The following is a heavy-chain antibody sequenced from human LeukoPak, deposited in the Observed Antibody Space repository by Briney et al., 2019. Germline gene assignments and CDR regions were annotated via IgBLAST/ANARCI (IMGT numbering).Heavy chain of an antibody. CDR2: IMPLFGTA. CDR3: ARDVHGDYGSGWFDP. J-gene: IGHJ5*02. D-gene: IGHD4-17*01. Sequence: SVKVSCKTSGGTFNNSAISWVRQAPGQGLEWLGGIMPLFGTAGYAQKFQGRVTITKDESTRTVYLELTSLTSDDTAVRYCARDVHGDYGSGWFDPWGQGILVSVSS. V-gene: IGHV1-69*05. CDR1: GGTFNNSA.